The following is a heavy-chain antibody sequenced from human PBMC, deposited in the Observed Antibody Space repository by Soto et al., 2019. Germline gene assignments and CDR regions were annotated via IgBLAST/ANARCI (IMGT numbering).Heavy chain of an antibody. D-gene: IGHD6-6*01. J-gene: IGHJ4*02. CDR1: GFTFGDYA. Sequence: EVQLVESGGDLVQPGRSLRLSCTTSGFTFGDYAMRWFRQAPGKGLEWIGYIRSNTYGGTTEYAASVKGRFTISRDDSKRVAHLQMNSLETEDTAVYFCARRKYLDYWGQGTLVTVSS. V-gene: IGHV3-49*03. CDR3: ARRKYLDY. CDR2: IRSNTYGGTT.